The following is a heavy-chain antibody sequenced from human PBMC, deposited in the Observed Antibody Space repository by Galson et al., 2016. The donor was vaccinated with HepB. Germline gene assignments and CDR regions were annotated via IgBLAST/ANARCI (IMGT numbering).Heavy chain of an antibody. D-gene: IGHD1-26*01. CDR1: GFTFSSYG. CDR2: IWYDGSNK. CDR3: ARVGVGATTGWFDP. V-gene: IGHV3-33*01. Sequence: SLRLSCAASGFTFSSYGMNWVRQAPGKGLEWVAVIWYDGSNKYYADSVKGRFTISRDNSKNILYLQMNSLRAEDTAVYYCARVGVGATTGWFDPWGQGTLVTVSS. J-gene: IGHJ5*02.